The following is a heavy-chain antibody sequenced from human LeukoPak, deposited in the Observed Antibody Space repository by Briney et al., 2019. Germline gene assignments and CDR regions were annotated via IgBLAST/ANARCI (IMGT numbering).Heavy chain of an antibody. Sequence: PSETLSLTCPVSRGSINSYYWSWIRQPPGKGLEWIGYIYYSGSTNYNPSLKSRVTISLDTSNNQFSLKLSSVTAADTAVYYCARDTSGYRRGSFDYWGQGTLVTVSS. CDR3: ARDTSGYRRGSFDY. D-gene: IGHD3-22*01. J-gene: IGHJ4*02. CDR1: RGSINSYY. V-gene: IGHV4-59*01. CDR2: IYYSGST.